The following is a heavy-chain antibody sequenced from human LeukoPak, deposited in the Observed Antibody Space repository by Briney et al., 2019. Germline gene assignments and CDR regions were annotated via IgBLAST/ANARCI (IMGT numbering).Heavy chain of an antibody. CDR3: AGSTVTTYQDAFDI. J-gene: IGHJ3*02. D-gene: IGHD4-17*01. Sequence: SETLSLTCTVSGGSISSYYWSWLRQPAGKGLEGIGRIYSSGSTNYNPSLKSRVTMSVDTSKNQFSLKLSSVTAADTAVYYCAGSTVTTYQDAFDIWGQGTMVTVSS. CDR2: IYSSGST. V-gene: IGHV4-4*07. CDR1: GGSISSYY.